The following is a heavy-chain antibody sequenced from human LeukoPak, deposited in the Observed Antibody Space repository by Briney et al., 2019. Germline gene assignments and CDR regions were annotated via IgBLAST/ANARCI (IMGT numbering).Heavy chain of an antibody. Sequence: GGSLRPSCAASEFTFSSFWMSWVRQAPGKGLEWVANIKADGSVKHYVDSVEGRFSISRDNARSSLYLQMNSLRAEDTAVYYCVRDSDYQRNSGGLYAHYDALDIWGHGTMVTVS. J-gene: IGHJ3*02. CDR1: EFTFSSFW. CDR2: IKADGSVK. D-gene: IGHD2-21*01. V-gene: IGHV3-7*01. CDR3: VRDSDYQRNSGGLYAHYDALDI.